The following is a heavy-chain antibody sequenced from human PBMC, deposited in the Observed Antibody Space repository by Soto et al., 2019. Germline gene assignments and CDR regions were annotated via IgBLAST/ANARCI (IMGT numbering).Heavy chain of an antibody. CDR2: IIPIFGTA. CDR1: GGTFSSYA. V-gene: IGHV1-69*13. Sequence: SVKVSCKASGGTFSSYAISWVRQAPGQGLEWMGGIIPIFGTANYAQKFQGRVTITADESTSTAYMELSSLRSEDTAIYYCARPSRGYCYTSDQPAWFDPCGQGTLVPVS. CDR3: ARPSRGYCYTSDQPAWFDP. J-gene: IGHJ5*02. D-gene: IGHD3-16*02.